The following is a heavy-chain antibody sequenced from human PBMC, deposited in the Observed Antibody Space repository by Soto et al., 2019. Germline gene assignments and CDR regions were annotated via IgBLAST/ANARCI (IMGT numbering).Heavy chain of an antibody. J-gene: IGHJ5*02. CDR1: GGSISSGGYS. V-gene: IGHV4-30-2*01. Sequence: QLQLQESGSGLVKPSQTLSLTCAVSGGSISSGGYSWSWIRQPPGKGLEWIGYIYHSGSTYYNPSXXARVNTSVDKXXNXFXXKLRSVTAAGTAVYYCARWGSYCSGGSCYSNWFDPWGQGTLVTVSS. CDR3: ARWGSYCSGGSCYSNWFDP. CDR2: IYHSGST. D-gene: IGHD2-15*01.